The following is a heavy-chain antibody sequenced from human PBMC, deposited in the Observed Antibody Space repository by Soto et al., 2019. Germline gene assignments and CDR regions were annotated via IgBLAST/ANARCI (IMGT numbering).Heavy chain of an antibody. CDR1: GYTFTGYY. D-gene: IGHD6-6*01. J-gene: IGHJ5*02. CDR3: ARDLGPFEAARHNWFDP. CDR2: INPNSGGT. V-gene: IGHV1-2*04. Sequence: GASVKVSCKASGYTFTGYYMHWVRQAPRQGLEWMGWINPNSGGTNYAQKFQGWVTMTRDTSISTAYMELSRLRSDDTAVYYCARDLGPFEAARHNWFDPWGQGTLVTVSS.